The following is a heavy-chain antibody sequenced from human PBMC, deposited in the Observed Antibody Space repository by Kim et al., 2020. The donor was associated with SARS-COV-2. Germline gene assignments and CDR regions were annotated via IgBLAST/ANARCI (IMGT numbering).Heavy chain of an antibody. CDR3: ARSAGPYDYYFDY. J-gene: IGHJ4*02. Sequence: SPSFQGQVTISADKSTTTAYLQRSSLKASDTAMYYCARSAGPYDYYFDYWGQGTLVTVSS. D-gene: IGHD3-16*01. V-gene: IGHV5-51*01.